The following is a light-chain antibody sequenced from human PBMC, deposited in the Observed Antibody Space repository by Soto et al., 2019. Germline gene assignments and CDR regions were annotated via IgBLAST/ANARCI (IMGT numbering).Light chain of an antibody. Sequence: DTQMTQSPSTLSASVGDRVTITCRASQSIRSALAWYQQKPGKAPKILFYEASSLQSVFPSRFSGSGSGTESTLTISSLQPDYFATYYCQQYNYLWTFGQGTKVEIK. CDR2: EAS. J-gene: IGKJ1*01. CDR3: QQYNYLWT. CDR1: QSIRSA. V-gene: IGKV1-5*03.